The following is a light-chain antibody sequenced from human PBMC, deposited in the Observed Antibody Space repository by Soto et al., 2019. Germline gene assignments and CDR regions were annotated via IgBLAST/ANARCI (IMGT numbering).Light chain of an antibody. V-gene: IGKV3D-20*02. J-gene: IGKJ4*01. CDR3: QQRSNWPPVT. CDR1: QNIGDTY. Sequence: EIVLTQTPATLSLSPGERVTLSCRASQNIGDTYLAWYQQKPGQAPRLLIYGVSARGTGISDRFSASGSGTDFTLTISRLEPDDFEVYYCQQRSNWPPVTFGGGTKVEIK. CDR2: GVS.